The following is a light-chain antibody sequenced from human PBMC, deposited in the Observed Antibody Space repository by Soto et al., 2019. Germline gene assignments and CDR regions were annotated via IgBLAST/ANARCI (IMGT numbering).Light chain of an antibody. CDR3: CSYTTSNTRQIV. Sequence: QSVLTQPASVSGSPGQSITISCTGTSSDVGGYNYVPWYQQHPGKAPKFMIYDVSNRPSGVSNRFSGPKSGNTASLTISGLQAEDEADYYCCSYTTSNTRQIVFGTGTKVTVL. CDR2: DVS. J-gene: IGLJ1*01. V-gene: IGLV2-14*01. CDR1: SSDVGGYNY.